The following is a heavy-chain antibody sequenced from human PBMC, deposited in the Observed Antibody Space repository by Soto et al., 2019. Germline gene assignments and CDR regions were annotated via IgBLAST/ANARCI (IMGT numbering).Heavy chain of an antibody. CDR3: ASINYYGSGSYRYYYGMDV. CDR1: GGSFSGYY. V-gene: IGHV4-34*01. J-gene: IGHJ6*02. CDR2: INHSGST. D-gene: IGHD3-10*01. Sequence: SETLSLTCAVYGGSFSGYYWSWIRQPPGKGLEWIGEINHSGSTNDNPSLKSRVTISVDTSKNQFSLKLSSVTAADTAVYYCASINYYGSGSYRYYYGMDVWGQGTTVTVSS.